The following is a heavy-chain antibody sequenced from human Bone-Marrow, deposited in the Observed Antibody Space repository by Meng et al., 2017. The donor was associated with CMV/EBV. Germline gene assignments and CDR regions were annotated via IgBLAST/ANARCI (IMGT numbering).Heavy chain of an antibody. V-gene: IGHV3-11*04. CDR2: ISSSASTI. CDR3: ARDPPKYNCFDP. CDR1: GLTFSDYY. J-gene: IGHJ5*02. Sequence: CAASGLTFSDYYVSWIRQAPGKGLEWVSSISSSASTISYAHSVKGRYTISRDNAKNSRYLQMNSLKAEDTAVYYCARDPPKYNCFDPWGQGTLVTVS.